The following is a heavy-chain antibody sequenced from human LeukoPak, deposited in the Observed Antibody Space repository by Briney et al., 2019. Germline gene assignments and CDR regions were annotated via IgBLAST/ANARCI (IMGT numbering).Heavy chain of an antibody. CDR2: IDPNTGDS. J-gene: IGHJ4*02. D-gene: IGHD2-2*01. V-gene: IGHV1-2*02. Sequence: ASVKVSCKASEYTFTGYYIHWVRQAPGQGLEWMGWIDPNTGDSNYVQKFQGRVTMTRDTSISTAYMELSRLRSDDTVFYYCARIRYCGGISCYYIDYWGQGTLVTVSA. CDR1: EYTFTGYY. CDR3: ARIRYCGGISCYYIDY.